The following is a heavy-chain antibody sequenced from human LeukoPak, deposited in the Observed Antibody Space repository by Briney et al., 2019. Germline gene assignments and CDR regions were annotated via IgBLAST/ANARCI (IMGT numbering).Heavy chain of an antibody. CDR2: ISPSGGST. CDR1: GYTFTSNY. CDR3: ARASLYDNSAYYLDY. J-gene: IGHJ4*02. V-gene: IGHV1-46*01. Sequence: ASVKVSCKAFGYTFTSNYMHWVRQAPGQGPEWMGVISPSGGSTTYAQKFQGRVTLTRDMSTSTDYLELSSLRSEDTALYYCARASLYDNSAYYLDYWGQGTLVTVSS. D-gene: IGHD3-22*01.